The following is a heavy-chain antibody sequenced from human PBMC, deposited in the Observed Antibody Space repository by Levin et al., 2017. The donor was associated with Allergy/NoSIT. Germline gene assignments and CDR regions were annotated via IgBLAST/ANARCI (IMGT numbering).Heavy chain of an antibody. CDR2: ISPYNGDT. CDR3: AREMADTAADTFDR. J-gene: IGHJ3*01. D-gene: IGHD5-18*01. CDR1: GFSLSNFG. V-gene: IGHV1-18*01. Sequence: ASVKVSCKASGFSLSNFGLTWVRQAPGQGLEWMGWISPYNGDTKYAQKLQGRVTMTTDTSTSTAHMELRSLRFDDTAVYYCAREMADTAADTFDRWGQGTMVTVSS.